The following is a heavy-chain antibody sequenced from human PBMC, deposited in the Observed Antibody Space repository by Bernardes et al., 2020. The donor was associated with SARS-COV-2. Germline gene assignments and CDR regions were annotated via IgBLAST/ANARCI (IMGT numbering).Heavy chain of an antibody. V-gene: IGHV4-4*02. J-gene: IGHJ4*02. CDR1: GGSISSSNW. D-gene: IGHD6-6*01. Sequence: SETLSLTCAVSGGSISSSNWWRWVRQPPGKGLEWCGEIYHSGSTNYNPSLKSRVTISVDKSKNQFSLKLSSVPAADTAVYYCARSSDSSSLDYWGQGTLVTVSS. CDR2: IYHSGST. CDR3: ARSSDSSSLDY.